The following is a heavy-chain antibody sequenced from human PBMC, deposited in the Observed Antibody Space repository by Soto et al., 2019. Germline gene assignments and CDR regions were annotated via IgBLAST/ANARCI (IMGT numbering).Heavy chain of an antibody. CDR3: ARRAGGATISFGMDV. J-gene: IGHJ6*02. CDR1: GFTVSSNY. D-gene: IGHD5-12*01. Sequence: EVQLVESGGGLIQPGGSLRLSCAAAGFTVSSNYMSWVRQAPGKGLEWVSVIYSGGSTYYADSVKGRFTISRDNSKNTLYLKMNSLRAEDTAVYYCARRAGGATISFGMDVLGQGTTVTVSS. V-gene: IGHV3-53*01. CDR2: IYSGGST.